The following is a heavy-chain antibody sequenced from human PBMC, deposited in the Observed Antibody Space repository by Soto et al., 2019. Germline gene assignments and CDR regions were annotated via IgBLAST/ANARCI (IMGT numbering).Heavy chain of an antibody. J-gene: IGHJ5*01. D-gene: IGHD2-15*01. CDR3: AGRGTLLSVWFDP. CDR1: GYSVTSYW. CDR2: IDPSDSET. V-gene: IGHV5-10-1*01. Sequence: GESLKISCKDSGYSVTSYWISWVRQMPGKGLEWMGRIDPSDSETNYSPSFQGHVTISADKSFSTAYLQWSSLKASGTAMHYSAGRGTLLSVWFDPWGQGTQVTVSS.